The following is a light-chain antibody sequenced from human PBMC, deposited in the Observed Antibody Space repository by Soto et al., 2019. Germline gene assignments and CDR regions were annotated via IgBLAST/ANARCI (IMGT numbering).Light chain of an antibody. Sequence: IQMTQSPSTLSASVGDRVTITCRASQSVSGELGWYQQKPGKAPKLLIYSASTLQSGVPSRFSGSGSGTDFTLTISGLQPEDIAAYYCLQENSYPLTFGGGTKVDI. CDR3: LQENSYPLT. J-gene: IGKJ4*01. CDR1: QSVSGE. V-gene: IGKV1-6*01. CDR2: SAS.